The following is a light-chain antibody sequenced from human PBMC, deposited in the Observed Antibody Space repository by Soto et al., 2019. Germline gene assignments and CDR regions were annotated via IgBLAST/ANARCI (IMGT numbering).Light chain of an antibody. J-gene: IGKJ1*01. V-gene: IGKV1-6*01. CDR1: QAIRTD. CDR2: GAS. Sequence: AVQMTQSPSSLSASVGDRVTITCRAIQAIRTDLGWYQQKPGKAPKLLISGASRLPSGVPSRFSGSGSGAEFTLTISSLQPEDSATYYCLHDYSYPRTFGQGTKVDIK. CDR3: LHDYSYPRT.